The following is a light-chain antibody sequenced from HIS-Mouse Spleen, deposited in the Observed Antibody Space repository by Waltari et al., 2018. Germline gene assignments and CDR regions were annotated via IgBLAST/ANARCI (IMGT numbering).Light chain of an antibody. CDR3: YSTDSSGNRV. Sequence: SYELTQPPSVSVSPGQTARITCSGDALPKKYAYWYQQKSGQAPVLVIYEDSKRPSGIPGRFSGSSSGTMATLTISGAQVEDEADYYCYSTDSSGNRVFGGGTKLTVL. CDR2: EDS. V-gene: IGLV3-10*01. J-gene: IGLJ3*02. CDR1: ALPKKY.